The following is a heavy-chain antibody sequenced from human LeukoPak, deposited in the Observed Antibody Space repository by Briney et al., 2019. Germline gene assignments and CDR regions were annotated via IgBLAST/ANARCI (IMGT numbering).Heavy chain of an antibody. CDR3: ARSPGFPFRYMDV. CDR2: ISYDASND. D-gene: IGHD1-14*01. CDR1: GFTFSDYP. V-gene: IGHV3-30*04. J-gene: IGHJ6*03. Sequence: PGGALRLSCAASGFTFSDYPMYWVRQAPGKGREWVAVISYDASNDFYRDSVRGRLTISRDNARNTVYLQMDTLKPEDTAVYYCARSPGFPFRYMDVWGKGTMVIVSS.